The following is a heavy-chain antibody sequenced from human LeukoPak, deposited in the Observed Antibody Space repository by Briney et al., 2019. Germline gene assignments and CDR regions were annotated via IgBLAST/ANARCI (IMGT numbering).Heavy chain of an antibody. V-gene: IGHV4-4*07. CDR2: ISTTGST. J-gene: IGHJ4*02. CDR1: GRFISSYY. Sequence: SETLSLTCTVSGRFISSYYWNWIRQPAGKGLEWIGRISTTGSTNYNPSLKSRLTMSVDTSKNQFSLRLSSVSAADTAVYYCAREYSSSSGRTFDYWGQGTLVTVSS. CDR3: AREYSSSSGRTFDY. D-gene: IGHD6-6*01.